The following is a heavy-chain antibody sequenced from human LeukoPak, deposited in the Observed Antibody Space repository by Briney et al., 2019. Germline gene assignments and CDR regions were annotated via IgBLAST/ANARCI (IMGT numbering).Heavy chain of an antibody. CDR3: ARGGLLFWFEELKHYYGLDV. D-gene: IGHD3-10*01. CDR2: ITGSSSTL. Sequence: GGSLRLSCAASGFTFSTYSMNWVRQAPGKGLEWVSYITGSSSTLYYADSVKGRFTISRDNAKNSLFLQMNSLRAEDTAVYYCARGGLLFWFEELKHYYGLDVWGQGTTVTVSS. V-gene: IGHV3-48*04. CDR1: GFTFSTYS. J-gene: IGHJ6*02.